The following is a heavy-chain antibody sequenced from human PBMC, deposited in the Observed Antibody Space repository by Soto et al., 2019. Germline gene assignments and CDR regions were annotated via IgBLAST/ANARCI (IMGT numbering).Heavy chain of an antibody. D-gene: IGHD6-19*01. CDR3: ARDLFAIAVAGNYGMDV. CDR1: GYTFTSYG. J-gene: IGHJ6*02. Sequence: QVQLVQSGAEVKKPGASVKVSCKASGYTFTSYGISWVRQAPGQGLEWMGWISAYNGNTNYAQKLQGRVTMTTDTSXSXXYMALRSLRSDDTAVYYCARDLFAIAVAGNYGMDVWGQGTTVTVSS. V-gene: IGHV1-18*01. CDR2: ISAYNGNT.